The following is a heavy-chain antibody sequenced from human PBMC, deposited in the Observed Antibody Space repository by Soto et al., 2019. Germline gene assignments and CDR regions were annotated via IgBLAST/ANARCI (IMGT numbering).Heavy chain of an antibody. Sequence: SVKGSCKASVCTFSSYSISWGRQAPGQGLEWMGGTIPIFGTANYAQKFQGRVTITADESTSTAYMELSSLRSEDTAVYYCARNWIAAAVTYYYYGMDVWGQGTTVTVSS. D-gene: IGHD6-13*01. J-gene: IGHJ6*02. CDR1: VCTFSSYS. V-gene: IGHV1-69*13. CDR2: TIPIFGTA. CDR3: ARNWIAAAVTYYYYGMDV.